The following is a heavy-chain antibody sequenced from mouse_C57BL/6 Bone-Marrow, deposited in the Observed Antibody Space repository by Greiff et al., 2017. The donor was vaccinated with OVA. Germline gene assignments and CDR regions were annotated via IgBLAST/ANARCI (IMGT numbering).Heavy chain of an antibody. CDR1: GFPFNTYA. CDR2: ICRKSSNYAT. V-gene: IGHV10-3*01. J-gene: IGHJ3*01. Sequence: GGGLVQPKGSLKLSCAASGFPFNTYAMHWVRQAPGKGLEWVARICRKSSNYATYYADSVKDRFTISRDDSQSMLYLQMNNQKTEDTAMNYGVRRGFAYWGQGTLVTVSA. CDR3: VRRGFAY.